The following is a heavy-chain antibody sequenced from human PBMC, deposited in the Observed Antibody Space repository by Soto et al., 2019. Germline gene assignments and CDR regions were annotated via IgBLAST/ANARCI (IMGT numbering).Heavy chain of an antibody. CDR3: ARGLVVPAGIRYYYYGLDV. CDR1: GGTFSNYA. J-gene: IGHJ6*02. D-gene: IGHD2-2*01. Sequence: SVKVSCKASGGTFSNYAISWVRQAPGQGLEWMGGIIPIFNTSNYAQKFQGRVTITADKSTSTAYMELSSLRPEDTAVYYCARGLVVPAGIRYYYYGLDVCGQGTTVTVSS. CDR2: IIPIFNTS. V-gene: IGHV1-69*06.